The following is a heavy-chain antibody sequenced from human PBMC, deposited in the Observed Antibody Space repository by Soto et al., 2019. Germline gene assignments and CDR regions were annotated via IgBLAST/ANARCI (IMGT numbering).Heavy chain of an antibody. Sequence: SETLSLTCTVSGGSISSYYWSWIRQPPGKGLEWIGYIYYSGSTNYNPSLKSRVTISVDTSKNQFSLKLSSVTAADTAVYYCAREQQPGESFDYWGQGTLVTVSS. CDR3: AREQQPGESFDY. J-gene: IGHJ4*02. V-gene: IGHV4-59*01. CDR1: GGSISSYY. CDR2: IYYSGST. D-gene: IGHD3-10*01.